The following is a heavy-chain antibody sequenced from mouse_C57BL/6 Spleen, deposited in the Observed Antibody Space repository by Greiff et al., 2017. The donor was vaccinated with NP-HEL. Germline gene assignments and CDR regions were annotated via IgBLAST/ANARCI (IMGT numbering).Heavy chain of an antibody. J-gene: IGHJ2*01. CDR1: GYTFTDYY. CDR2: INPYNGGT. CDR3: ARSLTTVAHFDY. Sequence: VQLQQSGPVLVKPGASVKMSCKASGYTFTDYYMNWVKQSHGKSLEWIGVINPYNGGTSYNQKFKGKATLTVDKSSSTAYMELNSLTSEDSAVYYCARSLTTVAHFDYWGQGTTLTVSS. V-gene: IGHV1-19*01. D-gene: IGHD1-1*01.